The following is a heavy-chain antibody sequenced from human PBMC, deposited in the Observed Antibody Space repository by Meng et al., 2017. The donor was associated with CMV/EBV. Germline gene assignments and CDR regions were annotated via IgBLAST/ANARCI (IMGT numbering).Heavy chain of an antibody. CDR1: GGTFSSYT. J-gene: IGHJ4*02. CDR3: ARDPPGRLRLGELSLGY. D-gene: IGHD3-16*02. CDR2: IIPILGIA. V-gene: IGHV1-69*04. Sequence: SVKVSCKASGGTFSSYTISWVRQAPGQGREWMGRIIPILGIANYAQKFQGRVTITADKSTSTAYMELSSLRSEDTAVYYCARDPPGRLRLGELSLGYWSQGTLVTVSS.